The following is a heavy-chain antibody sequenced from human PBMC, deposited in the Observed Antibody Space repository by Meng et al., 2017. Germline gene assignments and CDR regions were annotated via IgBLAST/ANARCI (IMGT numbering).Heavy chain of an antibody. CDR3: TTGLVGYVDY. CDR2: IKSKTDGGTT. CDR1: GFTSSNAW. Sequence: GGSLRLSCAASGFTSSNAWMSWVRQAPGKGLEWVGRIKSKTDGGTTDYAAPVKGRFTIPRDDSKNTMYLQMNSLKTKDTAVYYCTTGLVGYVDYWGQGTLVTVSS. V-gene: IGHV3-15*01. J-gene: IGHJ4*02.